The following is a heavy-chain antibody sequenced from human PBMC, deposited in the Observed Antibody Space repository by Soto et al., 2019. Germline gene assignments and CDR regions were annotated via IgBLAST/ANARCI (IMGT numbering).Heavy chain of an antibody. D-gene: IGHD3-22*01. CDR2: ISYDGSNK. J-gene: IGHJ6*02. Sequence: QVQLVESGGGVVQPGRSLRLSCAASGFTFSSYAMHWVRQAPGKGLEWVAVISYDGSNKYYADSVKGRFTIPRDNSKNTLYLQMNSLRAEDTAVYYCARDRRITMIVVAEMDVRGQGTTVTVSS. V-gene: IGHV3-30-3*01. CDR3: ARDRRITMIVVAEMDV. CDR1: GFTFSSYA.